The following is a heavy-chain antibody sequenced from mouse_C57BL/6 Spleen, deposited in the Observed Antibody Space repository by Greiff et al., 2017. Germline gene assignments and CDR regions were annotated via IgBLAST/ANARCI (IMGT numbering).Heavy chain of an antibody. CDR3: ARWSFITSVDRYVGV. D-gene: IGHD1-1*01. J-gene: IGHJ1*03. Sequence: QVHVKQSGAELVKPGASVKISCKASGYAFSSYWMNWVKQRPGKGLEWIGQIYPGDGDTNYNGKFKGKATLTADKSSSTAYMQLSSLTSEDSAVYFCARWSFITSVDRYVGVWGTGTTVTVSS. CDR1: GYAFSSYW. CDR2: IYPGDGDT. V-gene: IGHV1-80*01.